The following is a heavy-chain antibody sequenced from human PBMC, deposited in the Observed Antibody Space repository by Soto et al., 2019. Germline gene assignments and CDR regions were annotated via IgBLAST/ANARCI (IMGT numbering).Heavy chain of an antibody. J-gene: IGHJ4*02. Sequence: QLQLQESGPGLVKPSETLSLTCTVSGGSISSSSYYWGWIRQPPGKGLEWIGSIYYSGSTYYNPSLKSRVTISVDTSKNQFSLKLSSVTAADTAVYYCARLPYYGGKVFDYWGQGTLVTVSS. CDR1: GGSISSSSYY. CDR3: ARLPYYGGKVFDY. D-gene: IGHD3-10*01. V-gene: IGHV4-39*01. CDR2: IYYSGST.